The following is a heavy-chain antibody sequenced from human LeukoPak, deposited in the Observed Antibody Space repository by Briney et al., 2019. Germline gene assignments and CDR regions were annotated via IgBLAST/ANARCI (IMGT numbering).Heavy chain of an antibody. CDR3: ARGGTRVGQWY. CDR2: IYDDGRT. J-gene: IGHJ4*02. D-gene: IGHD1-7*01. Sequence: TVIYDDGRTVYADSVKGRFTISRDISRNKVYLQMNNLRAEDSGVYYCARGGTRVGQWYWGQGTLVTVSS. V-gene: IGHV3-66*02.